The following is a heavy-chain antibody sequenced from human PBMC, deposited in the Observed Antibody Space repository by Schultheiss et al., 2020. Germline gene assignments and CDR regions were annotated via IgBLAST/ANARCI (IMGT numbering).Heavy chain of an antibody. D-gene: IGHD4-17*01. Sequence: GGSLRLSCAASGFTFDDYAMHWVRQAPGKGLEWVSGISWDSGSRGYADSVKGRFTISRDNAKNSLYLQMNSLRAEDTAVYYCARVTVTRYYYYYGMDVWGQGTTVTVSS. CDR3: ARVTVTRYYYYYGMDV. CDR2: ISWDSGSR. V-gene: IGHV3-9*01. J-gene: IGHJ6*02. CDR1: GFTFDDYA.